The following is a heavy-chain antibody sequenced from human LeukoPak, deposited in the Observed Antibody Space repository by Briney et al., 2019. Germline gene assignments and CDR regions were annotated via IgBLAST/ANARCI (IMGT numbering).Heavy chain of an antibody. CDR3: ARGTVWFDP. CDR1: GFTFSSYE. CDR2: IGSSGNTI. J-gene: IGHJ5*02. V-gene: IGHV3-48*03. D-gene: IGHD4-17*01. Sequence: GGSLRLSCAASGFTFSSYEMNRVRQAPGKGLEWISYIGSSGNTIYYADSVKGRFTISRDNAKNSLYLQMKGLRAEDTAIYYCARGTVWFDPWGQGTLVTVSS.